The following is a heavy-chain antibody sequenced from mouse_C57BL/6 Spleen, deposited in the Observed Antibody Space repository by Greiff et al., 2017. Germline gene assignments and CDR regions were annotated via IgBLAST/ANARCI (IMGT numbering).Heavy chain of an antibody. V-gene: IGHV3-6*01. CDR2: ISYDGSN. J-gene: IGHJ2*01. D-gene: IGHD1-1*01. CDR1: GYSITSGYY. CDR3: ARAGSSYVRYFDY. Sequence: EVQLVESGPGLVKPSQSLSLTCSVTGYSITSGYYWNWIRQFPGNKLEWMGYISYDGSNNYNPSLKNRISITRDTSKNQFFLKLNSVTTEDTATYYCARAGSSYVRYFDYWGQGTTLTVSS.